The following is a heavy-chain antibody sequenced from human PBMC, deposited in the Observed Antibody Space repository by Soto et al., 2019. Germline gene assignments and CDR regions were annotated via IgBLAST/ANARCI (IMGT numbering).Heavy chain of an antibody. D-gene: IGHD2-8*01. J-gene: IGHJ5*02. CDR1: GFTFSSYA. Sequence: PGGSLRLSCAASGFTFSSYAMSWVRQAPGKGLEWVSAISGSGGSTYYADSVKGRFTISRDNSKNTLYLQMNSLRAEDTAVYYCANAPYIVLMVYAIRFDPWGQGTLVTVS. CDR3: ANAPYIVLMVYAIRFDP. V-gene: IGHV3-23*01. CDR2: ISGSGGST.